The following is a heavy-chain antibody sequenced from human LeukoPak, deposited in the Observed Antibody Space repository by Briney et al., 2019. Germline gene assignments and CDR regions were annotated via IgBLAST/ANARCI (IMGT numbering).Heavy chain of an antibody. Sequence: SETLSLTCTVSGGSIRSGSHYWAWIRQPPGKGLEWIGYIYDYGTTNYNPSPKSRVTISVDTSKNQFSLSLTSVTAADTAVYYCSRGIRYCNDFWGQGTMVTVSS. J-gene: IGHJ4*02. CDR2: IYDYGTT. V-gene: IGHV4-61*01. D-gene: IGHD6-13*01. CDR1: GGSIRSGSHY. CDR3: SRGIRYCNDF.